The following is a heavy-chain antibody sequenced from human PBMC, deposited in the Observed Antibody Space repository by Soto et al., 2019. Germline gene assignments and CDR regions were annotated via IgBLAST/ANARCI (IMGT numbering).Heavy chain of an antibody. CDR3: ARGVDGQWADY. J-gene: IGHJ4*02. CDR1: GGSINGYF. V-gene: IGHV4-59*01. D-gene: IGHD6-19*01. CDR2: IFYSGST. Sequence: PSETLSLTCTVCGGSINGYFWTWIRQPPGKGLEWIGYIFYSGSTNYNPSLKSRVSISLHTSKNQFSLTLNSMAAADTAVYYCARGVDGQWADYWGQGTLVTVSS.